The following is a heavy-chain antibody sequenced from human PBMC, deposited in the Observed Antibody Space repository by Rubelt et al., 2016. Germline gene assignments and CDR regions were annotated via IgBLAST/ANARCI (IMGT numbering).Heavy chain of an antibody. Sequence: KGLEWVAVITGSGATTYYADSVKGRFTISRDNAKNSLYLRMDSLRAEDTAVYYCARDFKYCTKADCPFDIWGQGTVVTVSS. V-gene: IGHV3-11*04. J-gene: IGHJ3*02. CDR2: ITGSGATT. D-gene: IGHD2-8*01. CDR3: ARDFKYCTKADCPFDI.